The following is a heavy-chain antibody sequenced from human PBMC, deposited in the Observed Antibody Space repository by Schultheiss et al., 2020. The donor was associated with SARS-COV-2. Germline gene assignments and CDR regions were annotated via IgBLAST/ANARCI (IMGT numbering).Heavy chain of an antibody. J-gene: IGHJ5*02. V-gene: IGHV4-34*01. D-gene: IGHD1-26*01. CDR1: GGSISSYY. CDR2: INHSGST. Sequence: GSLRLSCTVSGGSISSYYWSWIRQPPGKGLEWIGEINHSGSTNYNPSLKSRVTISVDTSKNQFSLKLSSVTAADTAVYYCARGGGSYLYWFDPWGQGTLVTVSS. CDR3: ARGGGSYLYWFDP.